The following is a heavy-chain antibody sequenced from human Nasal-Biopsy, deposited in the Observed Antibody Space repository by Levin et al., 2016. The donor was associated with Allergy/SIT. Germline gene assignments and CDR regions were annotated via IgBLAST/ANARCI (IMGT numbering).Heavy chain of an antibody. CDR3: ARQVRRGIEPFDY. V-gene: IGHV4-39*01. CDR1: GDSISSRYHN. J-gene: IGHJ4*02. CDR2: NYDSGTT. D-gene: IGHD3-16*01. Sequence: SETLSLTCSVSGDSISSRYHNWGWIRQSPGKGLEWIGSNYDSGTTHYNPSLKSRVTISTDTSKNQLSLNLTSVTAADTAIYYCARQVRRGIEPFDYWGQGTLVTVSS.